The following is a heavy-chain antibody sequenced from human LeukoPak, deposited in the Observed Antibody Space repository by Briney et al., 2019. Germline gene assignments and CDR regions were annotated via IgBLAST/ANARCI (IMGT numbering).Heavy chain of an antibody. CDR2: LSNDGGRG. J-gene: IGHJ4*02. Sequence: GGSLRLSCAASGFTFNSNGVHWVRQAPGKGLEWVALLSNDGGRGWYADAVKGRFTISRDNSKNTLYLQMNSLRPEGTAVYYCAKDGASTWYGDFEFWGQGTLVTVSS. V-gene: IGHV3-30*18. CDR1: GFTFNSNG. D-gene: IGHD6-13*01. CDR3: AKDGASTWYGDFEF.